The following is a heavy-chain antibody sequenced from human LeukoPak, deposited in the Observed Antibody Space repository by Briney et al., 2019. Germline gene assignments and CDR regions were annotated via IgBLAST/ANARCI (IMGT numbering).Heavy chain of an antibody. J-gene: IGHJ4*02. CDR3: AKDVLVVPAAVVLDY. CDR1: GFTFSDYA. V-gene: IGHV3-30*09. D-gene: IGHD2-2*01. Sequence: GGSLRLSCAASGFTFSDYAMHWVRQAPGRGLEWVAVISYDGGNTYYADSVKGRFAISRDNSKNTLYLQMNSLRAEDTAVYYCAKDVLVVPAAVVLDYWGQGTLVTVSS. CDR2: ISYDGGNT.